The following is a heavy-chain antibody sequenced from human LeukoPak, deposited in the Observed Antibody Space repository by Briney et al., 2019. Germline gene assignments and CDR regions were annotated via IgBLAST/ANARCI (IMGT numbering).Heavy chain of an antibody. V-gene: IGHV1-69*04. D-gene: IGHD3-22*01. CDR3: AKPSKVVITDYYYYGMDV. Sequence: GASVKVSCKASGGTFSSYAISWVRQAPGQGLEWKGRIIPILGIANYAQKFQGRVTITADKSTSTAYMELSSLRSEDTAVYYCAKPSKVVITDYYYYGMDVWGQGTTVTVSS. J-gene: IGHJ6*02. CDR1: GGTFSSYA. CDR2: IIPILGIA.